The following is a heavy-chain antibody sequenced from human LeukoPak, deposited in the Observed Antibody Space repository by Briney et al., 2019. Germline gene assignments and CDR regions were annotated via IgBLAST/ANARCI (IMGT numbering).Heavy chain of an antibody. CDR3: ARGLLATGPYYYYGMDV. CDR1: GFTFSSYW. CDR2: INSDGSGT. J-gene: IGHJ6*02. Sequence: PGGSLRLSCAASGFTFSSYWMHWVRQAPGKGLVWVSRINSDGSGTSYADSVKGRFSISRDNAKNTLYLQMNSLRAEDTAVYYCARGLLATGPYYYYGMDVWGQGTTVTVSS. D-gene: IGHD1-26*01. V-gene: IGHV3-74*01.